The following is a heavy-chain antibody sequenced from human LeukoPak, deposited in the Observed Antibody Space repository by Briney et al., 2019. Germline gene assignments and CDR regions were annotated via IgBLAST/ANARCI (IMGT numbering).Heavy chain of an antibody. J-gene: IGHJ4*02. V-gene: IGHV5-51*01. D-gene: IGHD6-13*01. CDR2: IYPGDSDT. Sequence: GESLKISCKGSGYSFTSYWNGWVRQMPGKGLEWIGIIYPGDSDTRYSPSFQGQVTISADKSISTAYLQWSSLKASDTAMYYCARQGRSWYGRAYFDYWGQGTLVTVSS. CDR3: ARQGRSWYGRAYFDY. CDR1: GYSFTSYW.